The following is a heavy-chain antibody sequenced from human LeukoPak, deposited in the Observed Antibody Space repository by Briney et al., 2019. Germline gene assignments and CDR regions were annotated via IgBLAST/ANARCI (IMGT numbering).Heavy chain of an antibody. CDR1: GFTFGDYA. J-gene: IGHJ3*02. D-gene: IGHD5-12*01. Sequence: GRSLRLSCTASGFTFGDYAMSWFRQAPGKGLEWVGFIRSKAYGGTTEYAASVKGRFTISRDDSKSIAYLQMNSLETEDTAVYYCTREANSGYDPDAFDIWGQGTMVTVSS. CDR3: TREANSGYDPDAFDI. V-gene: IGHV3-49*03. CDR2: IRSKAYGGTT.